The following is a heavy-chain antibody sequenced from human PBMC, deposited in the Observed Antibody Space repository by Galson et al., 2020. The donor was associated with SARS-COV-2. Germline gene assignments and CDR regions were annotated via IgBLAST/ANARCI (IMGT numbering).Heavy chain of an antibody. J-gene: IGHJ4*02. CDR3: ARSPDSAGWSYLDY. CDR2: ISYDGGNQ. Sequence: GESLKISCAASGFAFSGYGHAMHWARQAPGKGLEWVAVISYDGGNQYYADSVKGRFTISRDNSKNTLYLQMNSVRAEDTAVYYCARSPDSAGWSYLDYWGQGTRVTVSS. V-gene: IGHV3-30*04. CDR1: GFAFSGYGHA. D-gene: IGHD6-19*01.